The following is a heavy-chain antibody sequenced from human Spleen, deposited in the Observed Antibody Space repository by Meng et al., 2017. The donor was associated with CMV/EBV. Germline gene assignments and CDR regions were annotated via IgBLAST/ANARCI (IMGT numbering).Heavy chain of an antibody. Sequence: FSRYTINWVRQAPGQGLEWMGRIIPILAIENYAQKFQGRVTITADKSTSTAYMELSSLRSEDTAVYYCAREGHVTIFGVVINNWFDPWGQGTLVTVSS. D-gene: IGHD3-3*01. CDR1: FSRYT. CDR2: IIPILAIE. J-gene: IGHJ5*02. V-gene: IGHV1-69*04. CDR3: AREGHVTIFGVVINNWFDP.